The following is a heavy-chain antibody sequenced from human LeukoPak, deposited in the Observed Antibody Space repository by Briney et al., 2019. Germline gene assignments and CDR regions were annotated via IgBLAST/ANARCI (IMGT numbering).Heavy chain of an antibody. V-gene: IGHV1-69*05. Sequence: GASVKVSCKASGGTFSSYAISWVRQAPGQGLEWMGGIIPIFGTANYAQKFQGRVTITTDESTSTAYMELSSLRSEDTVVYYCARGPHYYDSSGYWNYWGQGTLVTVSS. CDR3: ARGPHYYDSSGYWNY. CDR1: GGTFSSYA. J-gene: IGHJ4*02. D-gene: IGHD3-22*01. CDR2: IIPIFGTA.